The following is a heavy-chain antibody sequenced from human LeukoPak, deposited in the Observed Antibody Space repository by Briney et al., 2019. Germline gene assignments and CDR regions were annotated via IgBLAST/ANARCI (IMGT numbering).Heavy chain of an antibody. Sequence: GGSLRLSCAASGFTVKDNFMSWVRQAPGKGLEWVSVLYSGGATYYADSVKGRFTISRDNSKNTLDLQMNSLRVEDTAVYYCAKEEARWEWFDPWGQGTLVTVSS. CDR1: GFTVKDNF. CDR3: AKEEARWEWFDP. J-gene: IGHJ5*02. D-gene: IGHD1-26*01. CDR2: LYSGGAT. V-gene: IGHV3-66*01.